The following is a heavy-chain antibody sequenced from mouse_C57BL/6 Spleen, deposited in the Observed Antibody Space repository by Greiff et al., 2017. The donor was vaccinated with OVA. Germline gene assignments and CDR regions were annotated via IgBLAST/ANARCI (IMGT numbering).Heavy chain of an antibody. D-gene: IGHD1-1*01. J-gene: IGHJ1*03. CDR1: GYTFTEYT. Sequence: VQLQQSGAELVKPGASVKLSCKASGYTFTEYTIHWVKQRSGQGLEWIGWFYPGSGSIKYNEKFKDKATLTADKSSSTEYMELSRLTSEDSAVYFCARHEDSPHYYGSSYGYFDVWGTGTTVTVSS. CDR2: FYPGSGSI. CDR3: ARHEDSPHYYGSSYGYFDV. V-gene: IGHV1-62-2*01.